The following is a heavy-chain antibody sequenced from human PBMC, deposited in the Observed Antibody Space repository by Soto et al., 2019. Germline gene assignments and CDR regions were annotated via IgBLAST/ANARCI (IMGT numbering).Heavy chain of an antibody. CDR3: AKDMTTVLGAFDI. V-gene: IGHV4-59*11. Sequence: WGTLSLTFSVFGGSIKNHYWSWIRPPPEKGLEWIGYIYYTGSTNYNPCLKSRVTMSVDTSKNTLYLQMNSLRAEDTAVYYCAKDMTTVLGAFDIWGQGTMVTVSS. D-gene: IGHD4-17*01. J-gene: IGHJ3*02. CDR2: IYYTGST. CDR1: GGSIKNHY.